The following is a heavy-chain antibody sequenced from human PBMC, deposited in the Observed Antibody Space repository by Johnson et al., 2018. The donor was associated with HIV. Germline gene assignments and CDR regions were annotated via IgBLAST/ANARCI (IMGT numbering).Heavy chain of an antibody. CDR2: IWYDGSNK. J-gene: IGHJ3*02. Sequence: QVQLVESGGGVVQPGRSLRLSCAASGFTFSSYGMHWVRQAPGKGLEWVAVIWYDGSNKYYADSVKGRFTISRDNSKNTLYLQMNSLRAEDTTVYYCVRSIQLWLPGAFDIWDQGTMVTVSS. V-gene: IGHV3-33*01. D-gene: IGHD5-18*01. CDR3: VRSIQLWLPGAFDI. CDR1: GFTFSSYG.